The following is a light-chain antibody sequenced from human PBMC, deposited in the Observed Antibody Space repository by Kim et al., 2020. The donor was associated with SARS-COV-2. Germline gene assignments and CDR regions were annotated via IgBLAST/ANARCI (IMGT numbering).Light chain of an antibody. J-gene: IGLJ3*02. CDR3: QTWGTGIWV. V-gene: IGLV4-69*01. CDR2: LNSDGSH. Sequence: QLVLTQSPSASASLGASVKLTCTLSSGHSSSAIAWHQQQPEKGPRFLMKLNSDGSHSKGDGIPDRFSGSSSGAERYLTISSRQSEDEADYFCQTWGTGIWVFGGGTQLTVL. CDR1: SGHSSSA.